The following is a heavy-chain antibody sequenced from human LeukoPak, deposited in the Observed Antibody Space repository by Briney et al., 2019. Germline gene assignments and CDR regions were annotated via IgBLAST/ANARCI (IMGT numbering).Heavy chain of an antibody. CDR3: AKDQTIFGVVVIPHYFDY. CDR2: ISGDGAST. D-gene: IGHD3-3*01. CDR1: GFTFSSYV. J-gene: IGHJ4*02. V-gene: IGHV3-64*04. Sequence: GGSLRLSCSASGFTFSSYVMHWVRQAPGKGLEYVSGISGDGASTYYADSVKGRFTISRDNSKNTLYLQMNSLRAEDTAVYYCAKDQTIFGVVVIPHYFDYWGQGTLVTVSS.